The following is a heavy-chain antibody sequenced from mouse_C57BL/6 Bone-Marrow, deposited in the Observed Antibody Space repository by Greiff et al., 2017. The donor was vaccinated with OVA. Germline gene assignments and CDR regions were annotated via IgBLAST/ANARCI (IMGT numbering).Heavy chain of an antibody. CDR1: GYTFTSYW. CDR3: ARHFGITTVVATDYYAMDY. D-gene: IGHD1-1*01. Sequence: VQLQQPGAELVKPGASVKLSCKASGYTFTSYWMHWVKQRPGRGLEWIGRIDPNSGGTKYNEKFKSKATLTVDKPSSTAYMQLSSLTSEDSAVYYCARHFGITTVVATDYYAMDYWGQGTSVTVSS. V-gene: IGHV1-72*01. J-gene: IGHJ4*01. CDR2: IDPNSGGT.